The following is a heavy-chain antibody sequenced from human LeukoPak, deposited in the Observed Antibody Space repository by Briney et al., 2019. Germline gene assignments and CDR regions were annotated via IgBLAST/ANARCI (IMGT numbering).Heavy chain of an antibody. CDR1: GGSISSYY. D-gene: IGHD4-23*01. CDR2: IYYSGST. V-gene: IGHV4-59*01. J-gene: IGHJ3*02. CDR3: ARGGTAVIAPYAFGI. Sequence: SETLSLTCTVSGGSISSYYWSWIRQPPGKGLEWIGYIYYSGSTNCNPSVKSRVAMSVDTSKKQFSLKLSSLTAADTAVYYCARGGTAVIAPYAFGIWGQGTMVTVSS.